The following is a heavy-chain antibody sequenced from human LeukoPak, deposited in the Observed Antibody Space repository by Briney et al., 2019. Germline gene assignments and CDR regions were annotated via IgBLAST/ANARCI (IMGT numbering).Heavy chain of an antibody. D-gene: IGHD3-3*01. CDR3: ARTRITIFGVAKSRFDY. V-gene: IGHV4-34*01. CDR1: GGSFSGYY. CDR2: INHSGST. Sequence: SETLSLTCAVDGGSFSGYYWSWIRQPPGKGLEWIGEINHSGSTNYNPSLKSRVTISVDTSKNQFSLKLSSVTAADTAVYYCARTRITIFGVAKSRFDYWGQGTLVTVSS. J-gene: IGHJ4*02.